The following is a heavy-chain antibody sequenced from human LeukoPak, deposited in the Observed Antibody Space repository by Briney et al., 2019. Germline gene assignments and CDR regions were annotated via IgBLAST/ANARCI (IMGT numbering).Heavy chain of an antibody. D-gene: IGHD7-27*01. V-gene: IGHV4-39*01. CDR1: GFTFSSYSMN. J-gene: IGHJ4*02. CDR3: ARHSPGTGAHYFDY. Sequence: PGGSLRLSCAASGFTFSSYSMNWVRQPPGKGLEWIGSMYYSGNTYYKPSLKNRVTISVDTSKNQFSLKLRSVTAADTAVYYCARHSPGTGAHYFDYWGQGTLVTVSS. CDR2: MYYSGNT.